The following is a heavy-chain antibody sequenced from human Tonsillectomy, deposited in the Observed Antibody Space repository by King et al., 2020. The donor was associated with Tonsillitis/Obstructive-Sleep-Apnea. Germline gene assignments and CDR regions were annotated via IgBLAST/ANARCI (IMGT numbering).Heavy chain of an antibody. Sequence: QLQESGPGLVKPSETLSLTCTVSGGSISSYYWSWIRQPPGKGLEWIGYIDYSGSTNYNPSLKSRVTISVDTSKNQFSLRLNSVTAADTAVYYCAREGAVINAFDIWGQGTMVTVSS. CDR2: IDYSGST. J-gene: IGHJ3*02. V-gene: IGHV4-59*01. CDR3: AREGAVINAFDI. D-gene: IGHD2/OR15-2a*01. CDR1: GGSISSYY.